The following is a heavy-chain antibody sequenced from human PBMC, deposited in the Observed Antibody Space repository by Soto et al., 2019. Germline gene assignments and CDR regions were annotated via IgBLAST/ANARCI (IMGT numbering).Heavy chain of an antibody. CDR2: VNPSGGSA. J-gene: IGHJ1*01. V-gene: IGHV1-46*01. D-gene: IGHD2-15*01. CDR1: GYIFTAYS. CDR3: AREENCRGGTCYSEYFHH. Sequence: QVQLVQSGAEVKKPGASVKVSCKTSGYIFTAYSMHWVRQAPGQGLEWMGVVNPSGGSAHYAQSFEGRVTLTRDTSTRTFYMELISLRSEDTAVYYCAREENCRGGTCYSEYFHHWGQGTLVTDSS.